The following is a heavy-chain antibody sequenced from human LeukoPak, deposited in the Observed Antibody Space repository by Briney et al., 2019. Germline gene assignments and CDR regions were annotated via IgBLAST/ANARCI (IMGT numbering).Heavy chain of an antibody. CDR3: ASSRWLQLRGYAFDI. Sequence: GGSLRLPCAASGFTVSSNYMSWVRQAPGKGLEWVSVIYSGGSTYYADSVKGRFTISRDNSKDTLYLQMNSLRAEDTAVYYCASSRWLQLRGYAFDIWGQGTMVTVSS. D-gene: IGHD5-24*01. J-gene: IGHJ3*02. V-gene: IGHV3-66*01. CDR2: IYSGGST. CDR1: GFTVSSNY.